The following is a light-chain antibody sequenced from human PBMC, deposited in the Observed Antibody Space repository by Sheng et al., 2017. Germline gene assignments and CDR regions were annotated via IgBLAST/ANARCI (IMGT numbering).Light chain of an antibody. CDR3: QAWDTSAAVV. V-gene: IGLV3-1*01. J-gene: IGLJ2*01. CDR2: EDT. Sequence: SYELTQPPSVSVSPGQTASITCSGDNLGDKFAYWYQQRPGQSPILVIYEDTKRPSGIPERFSGSNSGNTATLTISVTQAMDEADYYCQAWDTSAAVVFGGGTEADRP. CDR1: NLGDKF.